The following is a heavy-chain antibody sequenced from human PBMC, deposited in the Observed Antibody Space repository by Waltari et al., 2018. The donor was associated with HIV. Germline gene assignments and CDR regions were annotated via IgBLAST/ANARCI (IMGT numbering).Heavy chain of an antibody. CDR1: GGLFSGSY. Sequence: LQLRPWGAELLKHSQTLSHTCAVHGGLFSGSYWIWIRQPPVKGLEWIGEINHSGSTNYNPSIKSRVTISVDTSKNQFSLKLTSVTAADTAVFYCARARLVSRGQYCSTTSCLPHYYYYYGMDVWGQGTTVTVSS. CDR3: ARARLVSRGQYCSTTSCLPHYYYYYGMDV. CDR2: INHSGST. J-gene: IGHJ6*02. V-gene: IGHV4-34*01. D-gene: IGHD2-2*01.